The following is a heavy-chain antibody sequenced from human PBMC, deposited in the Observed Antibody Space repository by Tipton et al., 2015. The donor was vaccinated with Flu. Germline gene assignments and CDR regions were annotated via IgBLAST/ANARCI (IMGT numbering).Heavy chain of an antibody. CDR3: VRGYSGYGEFDY. D-gene: IGHD5-12*01. V-gene: IGHV4-38-2*01. J-gene: IGHJ4*02. CDR2: ISHSGTT. CDR1: GYSISSGYY. Sequence: TLSLTCDVSGYSISSGYYWGWIRQPPGKRLEWIGSISHSGTTYYNPSLESRVTVSLDTSKNQCSLKLSSVTATDTAVFYCVRGYSGYGEFDYWGQGTLVTVS.